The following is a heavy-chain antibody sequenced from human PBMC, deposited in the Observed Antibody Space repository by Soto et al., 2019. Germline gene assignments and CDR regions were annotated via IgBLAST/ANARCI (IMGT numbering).Heavy chain of an antibody. Sequence: PGGSLRLSCAASGFTFSSYAMSWVRQAPGKGLEWVSAISGSGGSTYYADSVKGRFTISRDNSKNTLYLQMNSLRAEDTAVYYCAKDSTRYSSGWYAPFDYWGQGTLVTVS. V-gene: IGHV3-23*01. J-gene: IGHJ4*02. D-gene: IGHD6-19*01. CDR3: AKDSTRYSSGWYAPFDY. CDR2: ISGSGGST. CDR1: GFTFSSYA.